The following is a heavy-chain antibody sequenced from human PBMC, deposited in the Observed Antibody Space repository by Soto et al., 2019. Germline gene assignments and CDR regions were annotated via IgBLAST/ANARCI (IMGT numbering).Heavy chain of an antibody. CDR3: ARDQSYGGAFEY. Sequence: ASVKVSCKASGYTFATYAMHWVRQAPGQRLEWMGWINAGNGNTKYSQKFQGRVSITRDTSASTAYMELRSLRSDDTAVYYCARDQSYGGAFEYWGQGTLVTVSS. V-gene: IGHV1-3*01. CDR2: INAGNGNT. CDR1: GYTFATYA. D-gene: IGHD2-21*01. J-gene: IGHJ4*02.